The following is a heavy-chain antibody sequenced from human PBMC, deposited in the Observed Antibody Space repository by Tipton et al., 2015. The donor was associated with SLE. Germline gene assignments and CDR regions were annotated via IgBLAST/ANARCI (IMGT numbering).Heavy chain of an antibody. CDR2: IYHSGST. CDR3: ARGTTFDFWSGSWFDP. V-gene: IGHV4-38-2*01. J-gene: IGHJ5*02. D-gene: IGHD3-3*01. Sequence: LRLSCAAPGFTFSSYSMNWVRQAPGKGLEWIGSIYHSGSTYYNPSLKSRVTISVDTTKNQFSLKLTSVTAADTAVYYCARGTTFDFWSGSWFDPWGQGTLVTVSS. CDR1: GFTFSSYS.